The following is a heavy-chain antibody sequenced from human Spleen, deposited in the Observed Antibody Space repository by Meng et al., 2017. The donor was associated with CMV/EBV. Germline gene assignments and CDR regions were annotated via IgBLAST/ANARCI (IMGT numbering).Heavy chain of an antibody. J-gene: IGHJ4*02. CDR2: IYHSGST. V-gene: IGHV4-4*02. D-gene: IGHD3-22*01. CDR1: GSLRSSDW. Sequence: GSLRSSDWWSWVRQPPGKGLEWIGEIYHSGSTNYNPSLESRVTISVDKSKNHFSLKLSSVTAADTAVYYCARHYYDSSGYTQYYFDYWGQGTLVTVSS. CDR3: ARHYYDSSGYTQYYFDY.